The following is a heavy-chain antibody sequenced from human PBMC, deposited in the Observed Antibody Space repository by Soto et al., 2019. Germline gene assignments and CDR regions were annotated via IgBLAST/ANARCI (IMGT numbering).Heavy chain of an antibody. V-gene: IGHV3-7*03. Sequence: PGGSPRLSCAASGFTFSSFWMSWVRQAPGKGLEWVANIKTDGSETHYVDSVKGRFTISRDNPKTSLFLQMNSLGVEDTAVYFCTSDRYPRFYHGSGSYPYYWGQGTPVTVSS. J-gene: IGHJ4*02. CDR2: IKTDGSET. CDR1: GFTFSSFW. D-gene: IGHD3-10*01. CDR3: TSDRYPRFYHGSGSYPYY.